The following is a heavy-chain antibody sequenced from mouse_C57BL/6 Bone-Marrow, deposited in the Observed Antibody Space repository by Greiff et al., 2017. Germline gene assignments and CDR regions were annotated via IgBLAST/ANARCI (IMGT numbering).Heavy chain of an antibody. J-gene: IGHJ3*01. Sequence: VQLQQSGAELVRPGASVKLSCTASGFNIKDDYMHWVKQRPEQGLEWIGWIDPENGDTEYASKFQGKATITADTSSNTAYLQLSSLTSEDTAVYYCTPYYCGSEAYWGQGTLVTVSA. CDR3: TPYYCGSEAY. CDR2: IDPENGDT. CDR1: GFNIKDDY. D-gene: IGHD1-1*01. V-gene: IGHV14-4*01.